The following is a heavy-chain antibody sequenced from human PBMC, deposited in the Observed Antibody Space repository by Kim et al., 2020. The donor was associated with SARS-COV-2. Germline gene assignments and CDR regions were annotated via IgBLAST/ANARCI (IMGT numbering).Heavy chain of an antibody. J-gene: IGHJ6*02. Sequence: KGRVSISRDNSKNTLYMQMKSLRAEDTAVYYCAKDRGGGTGAYYDYGMDVWGHGTTVTVSS. V-gene: IGHV3-30*02. D-gene: IGHD2-8*02. CDR3: AKDRGGGTGAYYDYGMDV.